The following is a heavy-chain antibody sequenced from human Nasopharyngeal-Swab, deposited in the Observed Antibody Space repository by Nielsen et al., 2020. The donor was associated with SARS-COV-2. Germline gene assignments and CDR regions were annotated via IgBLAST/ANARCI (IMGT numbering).Heavy chain of an antibody. Sequence: SETLSLTCAVYGGSFSGYYWSWIRQPPGKGLEWIGETNHSGSTNYNPSLKSRVTISVDTSKNQFSLKLSSVTAADTAVYYCARSLAAAGYDYWGQGTLVTVSS. J-gene: IGHJ4*02. D-gene: IGHD6-13*01. V-gene: IGHV4-34*01. CDR3: ARSLAAAGYDY. CDR1: GGSFSGYY. CDR2: TNHSGST.